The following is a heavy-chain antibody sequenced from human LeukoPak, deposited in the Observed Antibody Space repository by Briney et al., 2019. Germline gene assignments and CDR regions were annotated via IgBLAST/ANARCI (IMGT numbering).Heavy chain of an antibody. V-gene: IGHV3-7*01. CDR2: IKQDGSEK. CDR1: GFTFSSYW. Sequence: GGSLRLSCAASGFTFSSYWMTWIRQAPGKGLEWVANIKQDGSEKYYVDSAKGRFTISRDNAKNSLYLQMNSLRAEDTAVYYCARDTGGGYSCYDCWGQGTLVTVSS. D-gene: IGHD5-18*01. CDR3: ARDTGGGYSCYDC. J-gene: IGHJ4*02.